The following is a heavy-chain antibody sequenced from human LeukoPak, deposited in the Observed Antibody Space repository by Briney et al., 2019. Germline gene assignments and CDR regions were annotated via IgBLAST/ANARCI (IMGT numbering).Heavy chain of an antibody. CDR3: ARVDLTLFGVVTYNWFDP. V-gene: IGHV1-69*13. Sequence: GASVKVSCKASGGTFSSYAISWVRQAPGQGLEWMGGIIPIFGTANYAQKFQGRVTITADESTSTAYMELSSLRSEDTAVYYCARVDLTLFGVVTYNWFDPWGQGTLVTVSS. CDR1: GGTFSSYA. CDR2: IIPIFGTA. D-gene: IGHD3-3*01. J-gene: IGHJ5*02.